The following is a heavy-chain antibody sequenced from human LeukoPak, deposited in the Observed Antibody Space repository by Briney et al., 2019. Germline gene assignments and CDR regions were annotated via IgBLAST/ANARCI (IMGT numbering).Heavy chain of an antibody. J-gene: IGHJ4*02. Sequence: SETLSLTCTVSGGSISSYYWSWIWQPPGKGLEWIGYIYYSGSTNYNPSLKSRVTISVDTSKNQFSLKLSSVTAADTAVYYCARGDPRLGYFDYWGQGTLVTVSS. CDR1: GGSISSYY. V-gene: IGHV4-59*01. D-gene: IGHD3-16*01. CDR2: IYYSGST. CDR3: ARGDPRLGYFDY.